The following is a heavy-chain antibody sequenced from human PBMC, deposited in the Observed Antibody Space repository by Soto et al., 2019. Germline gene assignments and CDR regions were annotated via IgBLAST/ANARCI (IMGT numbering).Heavy chain of an antibody. D-gene: IGHD1-20*01. CDR1: GGSISSGGYY. V-gene: IGHV4-31*03. CDR2: IYYSGST. J-gene: IGHJ5*02. CDR3: ARVGGITWFDP. Sequence: QVQLQESGPGLVKPSQTLSLTCTVSGGSISSGGYYWSWIRQHPGKGLEWIGYIYYSGSTYYNPPLKRRVTKSVHTSKNQFSLKLSSVTAADTAVYYCARVGGITWFDPWGQGTLVTVSS.